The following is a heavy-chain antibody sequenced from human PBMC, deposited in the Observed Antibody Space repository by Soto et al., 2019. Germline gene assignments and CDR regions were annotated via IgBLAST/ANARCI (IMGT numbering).Heavy chain of an antibody. J-gene: IGHJ4*02. CDR2: ISCCGGST. Sequence: EVQLLESGGGVVQPGGSLRLSCVASGFNFKKFAMSWVRQAPGEGLEWVSGISCCGGSTPYADSVKGRFSIARDDSTNTLSLQMNTLRVEDTAQYYCAKADGEQWLLPHLDKWGQGTLVTVS. CDR3: AKADGEQWLLPHLDK. V-gene: IGHV3-23*01. D-gene: IGHD6-19*01. CDR1: GFNFKKFA.